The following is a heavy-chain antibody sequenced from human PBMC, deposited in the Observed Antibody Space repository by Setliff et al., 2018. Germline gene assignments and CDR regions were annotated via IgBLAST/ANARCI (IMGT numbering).Heavy chain of an antibody. D-gene: IGHD5-12*01. CDR2: IYYSGST. J-gene: IGHJ4*02. V-gene: IGHV4-59*11. CDR3: ARVRKGYSGYDFGDY. Sequence: SETLSLTCTVSGGSISSHYWSWIRQPPGKGLEWIGSIYYSGSTNYNPSLKSRVTISLDTSRNQFSLKPRSVTAADTAVYYCARVRKGYSGYDFGDYWGQGTLVTVSS. CDR1: GGSISSHY.